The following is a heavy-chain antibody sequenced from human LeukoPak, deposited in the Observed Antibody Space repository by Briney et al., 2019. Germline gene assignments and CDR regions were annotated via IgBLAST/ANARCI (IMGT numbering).Heavy chain of an antibody. V-gene: IGHV3-11*04. J-gene: IGHJ4*02. D-gene: IGHD6-13*01. Sequence: GGSLRLSCAASGFTFSDYYMSWIRQAPGKGLEWVSYISSSGSTIYYADSVKGRFTISRDNAKNSLYLQMNSLRAEDTAVYYRARAIGFYSSSYDYWGQGTLVTVSS. CDR3: ARAIGFYSSSYDY. CDR1: GFTFSDYY. CDR2: ISSSGSTI.